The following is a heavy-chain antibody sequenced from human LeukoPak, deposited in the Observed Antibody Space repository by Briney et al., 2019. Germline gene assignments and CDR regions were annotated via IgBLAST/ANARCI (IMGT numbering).Heavy chain of an antibody. Sequence: SETLSLTCAVYGGSFSGYYWSWIRQPPGKGLEWIGEINHSGSTNYSPSLKSRVTISVDTSKNQFSLKLSSVTAADTAVYYCARGRWLRLIDYWGQGTLVTVSS. J-gene: IGHJ4*02. CDR3: ARGRWLRLIDY. V-gene: IGHV4-34*01. CDR1: GGSFSGYY. CDR2: INHSGST. D-gene: IGHD5-12*01.